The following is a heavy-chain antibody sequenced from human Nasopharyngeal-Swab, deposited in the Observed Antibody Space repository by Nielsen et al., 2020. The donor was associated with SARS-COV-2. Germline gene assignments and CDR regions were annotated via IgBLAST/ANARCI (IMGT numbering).Heavy chain of an antibody. Sequence: SETLSLPCTVSGYSIRSDSYWGWIRQPPGKGLEWIGYMYHSGTTYYNPSLKSRVTISRDTSKNQLSLTLTSVTAADTGVYYCARDVTGYLQCDSWGRGSLVTVSS. CDR3: ARDVTGYLQCDS. CDR1: GYSIRSDSY. CDR2: MYHSGTT. J-gene: IGHJ4*02. V-gene: IGHV4-38-2*02. D-gene: IGHD3-9*01.